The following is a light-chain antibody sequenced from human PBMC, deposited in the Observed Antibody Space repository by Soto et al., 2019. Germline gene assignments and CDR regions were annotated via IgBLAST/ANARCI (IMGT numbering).Light chain of an antibody. CDR2: GVS. J-gene: IGKJ1*01. CDR3: EEYGSSALA. Sequence: IVLTQSPGTLSLSPGERATLSCRASQSVSSDYLAWYQQKPGQSHRLLVDGVSSRATGIPDRCSGSGSWAAFSRTIGRLETEGLAVYYGEEYGSSALAYGQGAMV. V-gene: IGKV3-20*01. CDR1: QSVSSDY.